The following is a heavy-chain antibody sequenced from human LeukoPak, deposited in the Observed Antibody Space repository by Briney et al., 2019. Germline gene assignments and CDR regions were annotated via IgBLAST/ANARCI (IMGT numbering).Heavy chain of an antibody. J-gene: IGHJ5*02. D-gene: IGHD6-13*01. CDR1: GGSISSYY. Sequence: SETLSLTCTVSGGSISSYYWSWIRQPPGKGLEWIGYIYYSGSTNYNPSLKSRVTISVDTSKNQFSLKLSSVTAADTAVYYCARGGHDSSSWLGWFDPWGQGTLVTVSS. V-gene: IGHV4-59*12. CDR3: ARGGHDSSSWLGWFDP. CDR2: IYYSGST.